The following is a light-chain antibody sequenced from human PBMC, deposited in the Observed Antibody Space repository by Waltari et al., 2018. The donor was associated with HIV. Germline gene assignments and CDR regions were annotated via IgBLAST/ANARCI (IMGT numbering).Light chain of an antibody. CDR1: QGISNW. Sequence: DIQMTQSPSSVSASVGDRVTITCRASQGISNWLAWYQQTPGKAPKLLNYAASSLQSGVPSRFSGSGSGTDFTLTISRLQPEDFATYYCQQANSFPALTFGGGTKVEIK. V-gene: IGKV1-12*01. J-gene: IGKJ4*01. CDR2: AAS. CDR3: QQANSFPALT.